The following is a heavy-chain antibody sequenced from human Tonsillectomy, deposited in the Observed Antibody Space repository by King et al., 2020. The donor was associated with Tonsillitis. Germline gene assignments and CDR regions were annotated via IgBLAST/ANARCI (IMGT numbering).Heavy chain of an antibody. V-gene: IGHV3-7*03. CDR2: IKQDGSDK. Sequence: VQLVQSGGGLVQPGGSLRLSCAASAFTFSSYWMNWVRQPPGKGLEWVANIKQDGSDKYYVDSVKGRFTISRDNAKNSLYLQMNSLRAEDTALYYCARYYDGSGPAVAFDIWGQGTMVTVSS. J-gene: IGHJ3*02. CDR3: ARYYDGSGPAVAFDI. D-gene: IGHD3-22*01. CDR1: AFTFSSYW.